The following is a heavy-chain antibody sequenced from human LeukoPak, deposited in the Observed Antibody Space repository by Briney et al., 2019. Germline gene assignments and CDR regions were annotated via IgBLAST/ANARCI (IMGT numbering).Heavy chain of an antibody. V-gene: IGHV4-39*01. CDR3: ARHAIHSRCYYLDYFDY. J-gene: IGHJ4*02. D-gene: IGHD3-22*01. CDR1: GGSISSRSHY. CDR2: IYYSGST. Sequence: SETLSLTCTVSGGSISSRSHYWGWIRQPPGKGLEWIGSIYYSGSTYYNPSLKSRVTISVDTSKNQFSLKLSSVTAADTAVYYCARHAIHSRCYYLDYFDYWGQGTLVTVSS.